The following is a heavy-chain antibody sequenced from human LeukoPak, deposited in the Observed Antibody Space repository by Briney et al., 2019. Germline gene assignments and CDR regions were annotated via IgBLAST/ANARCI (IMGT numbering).Heavy chain of an antibody. CDR2: IRYDGSNK. CDR3: AKDYGAGSNPHFDY. J-gene: IGHJ4*02. CDR1: GFTFSSYA. V-gene: IGHV3-30*02. D-gene: IGHD4-17*01. Sequence: GGSLRLSCAASGFTFSSYAMHWVRQAPGKGLEWVAFIRYDGSNKYYADSVKGRFTISRDNSKNTLYLQMNSLRAEDTALYYCAKDYGAGSNPHFDYWGQGTLVTVSS.